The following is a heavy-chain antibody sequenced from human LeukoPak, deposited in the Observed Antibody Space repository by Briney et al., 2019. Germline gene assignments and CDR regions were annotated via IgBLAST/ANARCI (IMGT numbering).Heavy chain of an antibody. CDR1: GFTFSSYS. Sequence: GGSLRLSCAASGFTFSSYSLNWVRQAPGMGLEWVSSISSSSSYIYYADSVKGRFTISRDNAKKSLYLQMNSLRAEDTAVYYCASDKAASGKFDYWGQGTLVTVSS. D-gene: IGHD6-13*01. V-gene: IGHV3-21*01. CDR2: ISSSSSYI. J-gene: IGHJ4*02. CDR3: ASDKAASGKFDY.